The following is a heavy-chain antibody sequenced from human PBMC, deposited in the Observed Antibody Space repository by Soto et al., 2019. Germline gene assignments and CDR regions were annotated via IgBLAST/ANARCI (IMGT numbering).Heavy chain of an antibody. J-gene: IGHJ6*02. CDR2: ISSSSSTI. D-gene: IGHD3-22*01. V-gene: IGHV3-48*02. CDR1: GFTFSSYS. CDR3: ARDLFPYYYDSSGYYRPVYYGMDV. Sequence: VGSLRLSCAASGFTFSSYSMNWVRQAPGKGLEWVSYISSSSSTIYYADSVKGRFTISRDNAKNSLYLQMNSLRDEDTAVYYCARDLFPYYYDSSGYYRPVYYGMDVWGQGTTVTVSS.